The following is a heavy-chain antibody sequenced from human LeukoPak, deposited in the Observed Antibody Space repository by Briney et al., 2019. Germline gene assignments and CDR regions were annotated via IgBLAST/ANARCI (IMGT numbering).Heavy chain of an antibody. V-gene: IGHV4-31*03. D-gene: IGHD3-16*01. Sequence: SETLSPTCTVSGGSISSGGYYWSWIRQHPGKGLEWIGYIYYSGSTYYNPSLKSRVTISVDTSKNQFSLKLSSVTAADTAVYYCARGPGGVFQNWFDPWGQGTLVTVSS. CDR1: GGSISSGGYY. J-gene: IGHJ5*02. CDR3: ARGPGGVFQNWFDP. CDR2: IYYSGST.